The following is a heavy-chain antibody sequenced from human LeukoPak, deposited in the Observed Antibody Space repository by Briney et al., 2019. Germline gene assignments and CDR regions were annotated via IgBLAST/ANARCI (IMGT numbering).Heavy chain of an antibody. CDR2: ISGGGGNT. V-gene: IGHV3-23*01. Sequence: PGGSLRLSCAASGFTVSSNYMSWVRQAPGKGLEWVSAISGGGGNTYYADSVKGRFTISRDSSKNTLYLQMNSLRAEDTAVYYCAKVGGAGTWYGNTWPFDYWGQGTLVTVSS. D-gene: IGHD3-16*01. J-gene: IGHJ4*02. CDR3: AKVGGAGTWYGNTWPFDY. CDR1: GFTVSSNY.